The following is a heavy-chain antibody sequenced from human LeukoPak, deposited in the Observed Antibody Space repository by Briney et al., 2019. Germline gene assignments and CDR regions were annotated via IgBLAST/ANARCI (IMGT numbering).Heavy chain of an antibody. CDR3: ARQFLDRKLSHYMDV. J-gene: IGHJ6*03. D-gene: IGHD3/OR15-3a*01. CDR1: GGSFSGYY. V-gene: IGHV4-34*01. Sequence: SETLSLTCAVYGGSFSGYYWSWIRQPPGKGLEWIGEINHSGSTNYNPSLKSRVTISVDTSKNQFSLKLSSVTAADTAVYYCARQFLDRKLSHYMDVWGKGTTVTVSS. CDR2: INHSGST.